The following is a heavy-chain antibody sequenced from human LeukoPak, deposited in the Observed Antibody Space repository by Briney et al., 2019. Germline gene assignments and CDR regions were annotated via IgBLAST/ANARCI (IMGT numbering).Heavy chain of an antibody. Sequence: PSETLSLTCTVSGGSISSSSYYWGCIRQPPGKGLEWIGSINYSGSTYYNPSLKSRVTISVDTSKNQFSLNLSSVTAADTAVYYCARLYYDSSGYYQICYFDYWGQGTLVTVSS. D-gene: IGHD3-22*01. CDR1: GGSISSSSYY. CDR3: ARLYYDSSGYYQICYFDY. CDR2: INYSGST. J-gene: IGHJ4*02. V-gene: IGHV4-39*01.